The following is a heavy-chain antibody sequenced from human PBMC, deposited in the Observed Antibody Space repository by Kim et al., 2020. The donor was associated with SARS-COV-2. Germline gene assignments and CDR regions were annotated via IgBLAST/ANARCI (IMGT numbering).Heavy chain of an antibody. D-gene: IGHD3-16*02. CDR2: ISYDGSNK. CDR1: GFTFSSYG. Sequence: GGSLRLSCAASGFTFSSYGMHWVRQAPGKGLEWVAVISYDGSNKYYADSVKGRFTISRDNSKNTLYLQMNSLRAEDTAVYYCAKDRRNYDYVWGSYRHHFDYWGQGTLVTVSS. CDR3: AKDRRNYDYVWGSYRHHFDY. V-gene: IGHV3-30*18. J-gene: IGHJ4*02.